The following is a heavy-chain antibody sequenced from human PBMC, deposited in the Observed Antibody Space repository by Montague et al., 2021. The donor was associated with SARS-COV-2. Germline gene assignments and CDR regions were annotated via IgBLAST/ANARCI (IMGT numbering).Heavy chain of an antibody. D-gene: IGHD3-10*01. CDR2: IRPDGTST. CDR3: VRPLWFGDSDYYFES. V-gene: IGHV3-74*01. J-gene: IGHJ4*02. CDR1: GFPFRSYW. Sequence: YWSLSCAASGFPFRSYWMHWFRQVPGRGLVWVSRIRPDGTSTHYSASVKGRFIISRDNAKNTLSLEMTNLRVDDTAIYFCVRPLWFGDSDYYFESWGQGTLVSVSS.